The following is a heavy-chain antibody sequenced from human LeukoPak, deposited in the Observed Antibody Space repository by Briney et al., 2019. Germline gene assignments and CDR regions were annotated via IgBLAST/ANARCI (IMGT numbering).Heavy chain of an antibody. CDR3: ARGWEWCDY. CDR1: GFSLSTNY. D-gene: IGHD3-3*01. Sequence: GGSLRLSCAASGFSLSTNYMSWVRQAPGKGLEWVAVIYNSGTTKYADSVKGRFTIARDSSKNTLYLQMNSLRAEVTAVYYGARGWEWCDYWGQGTLVTVSS. V-gene: IGHV3-53*01. CDR2: IYNSGTT. J-gene: IGHJ4*02.